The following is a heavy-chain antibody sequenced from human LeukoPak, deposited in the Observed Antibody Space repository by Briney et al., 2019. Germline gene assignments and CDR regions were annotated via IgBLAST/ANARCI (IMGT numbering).Heavy chain of an antibody. J-gene: IGHJ4*02. CDR3: ARGKWDGSDNSLDY. V-gene: IGHV4-34*01. D-gene: IGHD1-26*01. CDR1: GGSFSGYY. CDR2: INHSGST. Sequence: SETLSLTCAAYGGSFSGYYWSWIRQPPGKGLEWIGEINHSGSTNYNPSLKSRVTISVDTSKNQFSLKLSSVTAADTAVYYCARGKWDGSDNSLDYWGQGTLVTVSS.